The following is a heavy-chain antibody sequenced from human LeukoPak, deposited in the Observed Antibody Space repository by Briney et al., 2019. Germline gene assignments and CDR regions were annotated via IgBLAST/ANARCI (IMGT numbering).Heavy chain of an antibody. CDR3: ARVPHAFDI. V-gene: IGHV4-34*01. CDR2: INHSGST. Sequence: SETLSLTCAVYGGSFSGYYWSWIRQPPGKGLEWIGEINHSGSTNYNPSLKSRVTMSVDTSKNQFSLKLSSVTAADTAVYYCARVPHAFDIWGQGTMVTVSS. CDR1: GGSFSGYY. J-gene: IGHJ3*02.